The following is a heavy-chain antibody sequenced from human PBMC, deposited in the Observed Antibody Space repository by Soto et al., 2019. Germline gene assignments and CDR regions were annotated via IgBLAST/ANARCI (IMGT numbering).Heavy chain of an antibody. D-gene: IGHD1-1*01. V-gene: IGHV3-7*01. Sequence: GGALRLSCVASGFNFRNYWMSWVRQPPGKGLEWVANTKQDGSDRYYVDSVEGRFLISRDNAKNSLYLQIDSLRAEDTAVYYCVRDHDHDENYFDYWGQGTLVTVSS. CDR2: TKQDGSDR. CDR1: GFNFRNYW. CDR3: VRDHDHDENYFDY. J-gene: IGHJ4*02.